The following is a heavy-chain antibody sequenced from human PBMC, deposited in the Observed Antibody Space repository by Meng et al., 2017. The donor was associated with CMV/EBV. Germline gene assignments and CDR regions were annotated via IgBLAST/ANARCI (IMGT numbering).Heavy chain of an antibody. CDR1: GFDFSNHI. D-gene: IGHD2-2*01. CDR2: ISSSSSTI. V-gene: IGHV3-48*04. Sequence: GESLKISCAASGFDFSNHIMNWVRQAPGKGLKWVSYISSSSSTIYYADSVKGRFTISRDNTKNSLYLQMNSLRAEDTAVYYCARDLDAGVVVVPAAIFPYYYYGMDVWGQGTTVTVSS. J-gene: IGHJ6*02. CDR3: ARDLDAGVVVVPAAIFPYYYYGMDV.